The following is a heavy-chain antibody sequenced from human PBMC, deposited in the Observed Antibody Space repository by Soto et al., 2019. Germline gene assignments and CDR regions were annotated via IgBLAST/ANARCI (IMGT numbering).Heavy chain of an antibody. D-gene: IGHD2-2*01. CDR1: GGTFSSYA. CDR3: ARSQGSSTSLDIYYDYYYGMDV. Sequence: QVQLVQSGAEVKKPGSSVKVACKASGGTFSSYAISWVRQAPGQGLEWMGGIIPISGTANDAQKFQGRVTITADESTSTAYMELSSLRSEDTAVDYCARSQGSSTSLDIYYDYYYGMDVWGQATTVTATS. V-gene: IGHV1-69*01. J-gene: IGHJ6*02. CDR2: IIPISGTA.